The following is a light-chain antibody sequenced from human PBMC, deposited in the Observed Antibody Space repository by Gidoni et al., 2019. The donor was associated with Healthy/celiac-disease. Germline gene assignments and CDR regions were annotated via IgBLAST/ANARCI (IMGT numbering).Light chain of an antibody. Sequence: SSELTQDPAVSVALGQTVRITCQGDSLRSYYASWYQQKPGQAPVIVIYGKNNRPSGIPDRFSGSSSGNTASFTITGAQAEDEADYYCNSRDSSGNHVVFGGGTKLTVL. V-gene: IGLV3-19*01. CDR2: GKN. CDR1: SLRSYY. CDR3: NSRDSSGNHVV. J-gene: IGLJ2*01.